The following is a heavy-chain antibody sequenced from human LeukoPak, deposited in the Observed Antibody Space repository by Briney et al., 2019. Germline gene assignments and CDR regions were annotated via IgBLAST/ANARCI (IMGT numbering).Heavy chain of an antibody. CDR1: GFSFSNYA. D-gene: IGHD3-16*02. CDR2: ISGSGLTT. CDR3: AKIKASDRWSSCDY. V-gene: IGHV3-23*01. Sequence: GGSLRLSCPGTGFSFSNYAMNWVRQAPGKGLERVSIISGSGLTTYYAKSVKGRFTISRDNSKNTLYLQMNSLSAEATAVYYCAKIKASDRWSSCDYWGQGTLVTVSS. J-gene: IGHJ4*02.